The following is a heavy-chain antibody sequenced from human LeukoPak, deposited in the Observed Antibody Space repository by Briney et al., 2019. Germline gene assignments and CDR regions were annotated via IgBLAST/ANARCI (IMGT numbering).Heavy chain of an antibody. CDR2: ISSSSSTI. Sequence: GGSLRLSCAASGFTFSSYSMNWVRQAPGKGLEWVSYISSSSSTIYHADSVKGRFTISRDNAKNSLHLQMNSLRAEDTAVYYCARGEFVGVNVFSYFYMNVWGTGTSVIVSS. D-gene: IGHD3-3*01. V-gene: IGHV3-48*04. CDR3: ARGEFVGVNVFSYFYMNV. J-gene: IGHJ6*03. CDR1: GFTFSSYS.